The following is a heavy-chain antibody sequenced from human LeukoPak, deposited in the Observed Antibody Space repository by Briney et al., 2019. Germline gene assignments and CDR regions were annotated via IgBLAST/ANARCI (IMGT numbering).Heavy chain of an antibody. J-gene: IGHJ4*02. CDR3: ARGYSSGWYLDY. V-gene: IGHV1-3*01. CDR1: GYTFTSDA. D-gene: IGHD6-19*01. Sequence: ASVKVSCKASGYTFTSDAIHWVRQAPGQRPGWMGWVSGGDGTTRYSQKFQGRVTLTRDTSANTAYMDLSSLTSEDTAVYFCARGYSSGWYLDYWGQGTLVTVSS. CDR2: VSGGDGTT.